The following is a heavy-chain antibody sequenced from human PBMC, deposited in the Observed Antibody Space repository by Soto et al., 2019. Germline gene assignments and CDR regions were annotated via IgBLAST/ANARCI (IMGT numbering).Heavy chain of an antibody. CDR3: ARDNDGDYYYYGMDV. CDR2: IYCSGSS. V-gene: IGHV4-61*01. Sequence: PSETLSLTCTVSGGSVSRGSYFWSWIRQPPGKGLEWIGYIYCSGSSKYNPSLKSRVTISVDTSKNQFSLKLSSVTAADTAVYFCARDNDGDYYYYGMDVWGQGTTVTVSS. J-gene: IGHJ6*02. CDR1: GGSVSRGSYF. D-gene: IGHD1-1*01.